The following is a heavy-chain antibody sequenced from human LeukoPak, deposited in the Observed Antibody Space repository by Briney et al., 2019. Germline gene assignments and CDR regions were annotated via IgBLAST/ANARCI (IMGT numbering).Heavy chain of an antibody. J-gene: IGHJ6*03. D-gene: IGHD3-16*01. V-gene: IGHV4-4*02. Sequence: GSLRLSCAASGFTFSRNSMNWVRQPPGKGLEWIGEINHSGSTYYNPSLKSRVTISVDTSKNQFSLKLSSVTAADTAVYYCARDMGAFPYYYYYYMDVWGKGTTVTVSS. CDR3: ARDMGAFPYYYYYYMDV. CDR1: GFTFSRNSM. CDR2: INHSGST.